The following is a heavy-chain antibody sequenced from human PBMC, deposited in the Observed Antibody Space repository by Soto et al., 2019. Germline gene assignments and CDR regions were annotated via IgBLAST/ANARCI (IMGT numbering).Heavy chain of an antibody. CDR1: GGSISSSSYY. CDR3: ARQSYYADFDY. V-gene: IGHV4-39*01. CDR2: IYYSGST. D-gene: IGHD3-16*01. J-gene: IGHJ4*02. Sequence: SSETLSLTCTVSGGSISSSSYYWGWIRQPPGKGLEWIGSIYYSGSTYYNPSLKSRVTISVDTSKNQFSLKLSSVTAADTAVYYCARQSYYADFDYWGQGTLVTVSS.